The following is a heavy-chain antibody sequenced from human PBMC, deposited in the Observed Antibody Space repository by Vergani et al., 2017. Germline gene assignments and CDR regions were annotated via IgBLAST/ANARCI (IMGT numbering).Heavy chain of an antibody. V-gene: IGHV4-34*01. CDR1: GGSFSGYY. CDR3: ARRHGSASYYNQRTNWFDP. Sequence: QVQLQQWGAGLLKPSETLSLTCAVYGGSFSGYYWSWIRQPPGKGLEWIGEINHSGSTNYNPSLKSRVTISVDTSKNQFSLKVSSVTAADTAVYYCARRHGSASYYNQRTNWFDPWGQGTLVTVSS. J-gene: IGHJ5*02. D-gene: IGHD3-10*01. CDR2: INHSGST.